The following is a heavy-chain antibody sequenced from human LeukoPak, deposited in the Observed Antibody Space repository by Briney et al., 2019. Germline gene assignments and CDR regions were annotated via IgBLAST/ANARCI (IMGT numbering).Heavy chain of an antibody. CDR1: GGTFSSYA. D-gene: IGHD3-22*01. Sequence: SVKVSCKASGGTFSSYAISWVRQAPGQGLEWMGGIIPIFGTANYAQKFQGRVTITADESTSTAYMELSSLRSEDTAVYYCARVSYYDSSGYYYDYWFDPWGQGTLVTVSS. J-gene: IGHJ5*02. CDR3: ARVSYYDSSGYYYDYWFDP. CDR2: IIPIFGTA. V-gene: IGHV1-69*13.